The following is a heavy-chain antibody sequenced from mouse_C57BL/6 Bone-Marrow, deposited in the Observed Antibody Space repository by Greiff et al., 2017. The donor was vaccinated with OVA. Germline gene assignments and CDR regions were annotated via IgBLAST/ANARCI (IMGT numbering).Heavy chain of an antibody. V-gene: IGHV1-19*01. CDR3: ARKEGGRFAY. J-gene: IGHJ3*01. Sequence: EVKLEESGPVLVKPGASVKMSCKASGYTFTDYYMNWVKQSHGKSLEWIGVINPYNGGTSYNQKFKGKATLTVDKSSSTAYMELNSLTSEDSAVYYCARKEGGRFAYWGQGTLVTVSA. CDR2: INPYNGGT. CDR1: GYTFTDYY.